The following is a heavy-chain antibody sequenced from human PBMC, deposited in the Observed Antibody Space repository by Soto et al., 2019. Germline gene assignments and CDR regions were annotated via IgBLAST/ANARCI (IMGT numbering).Heavy chain of an antibody. V-gene: IGHV5-51*01. CDR2: IYPGDSKT. D-gene: IGHD3-9*01. CDR1: GFSFTTYW. Sequence: GESLKISCKGSGFSFTTYWIAWVRQMPGKGLEWMGIIYPGDSKTTYSPSFQGQVTISADKSISTAYLQWSSLKASDTAMYYCARHTEAYDILTGPPPTIYGMDVWGQGTTVTVSS. J-gene: IGHJ6*02. CDR3: ARHTEAYDILTGPPPTIYGMDV.